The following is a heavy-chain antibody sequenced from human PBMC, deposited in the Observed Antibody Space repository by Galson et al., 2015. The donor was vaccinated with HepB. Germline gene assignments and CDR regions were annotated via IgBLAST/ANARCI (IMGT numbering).Heavy chain of an antibody. V-gene: IGHV1-18*04. CDR3: ARDLYYYDSSGYADDAFDI. CDR2: ISTYNGDT. J-gene: IGHJ3*02. CDR1: GYTFTSYG. D-gene: IGHD3-22*01. Sequence: SVKVSCKASGYTFTSYGISWVRQAPGQGLEWMGWISTYNGDTNYPQKLQGRVTMTTDTSASTAYMELRSLRSDDTAVYYCARDLYYYDSSGYADDAFDIWGQGTMVTVSS.